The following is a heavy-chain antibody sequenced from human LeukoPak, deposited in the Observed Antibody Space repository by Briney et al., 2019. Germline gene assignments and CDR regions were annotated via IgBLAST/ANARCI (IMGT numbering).Heavy chain of an antibody. Sequence: GGSLGLSCAASGFTFSSFWMSWVRQAPGKGLEWVANIKHDGSEKYYMDSMRGRFTISRDNAKNSLYLQMNSLRAEDTAVYYCTCNWNYVGRYYYFMDVWGKGTTVTVSS. J-gene: IGHJ6*03. CDR1: GFTFSSFW. D-gene: IGHD1-7*01. CDR3: TCNWNYVGRYYYFMDV. V-gene: IGHV3-7*01. CDR2: IKHDGSEK.